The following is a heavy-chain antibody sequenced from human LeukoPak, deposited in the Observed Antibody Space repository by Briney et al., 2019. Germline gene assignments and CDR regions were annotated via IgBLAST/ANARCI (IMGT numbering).Heavy chain of an antibody. V-gene: IGHV3-48*02. D-gene: IGHD7-27*01. CDR1: GFTFSSHS. CDR3: ARDFYWGFDY. Sequence: GGSLRLSCAASGFTFSSHSMHWVRQAPGKGLEWISYISSSSRFISYADSVKGRFTISRDNAKNSLSPHMNSLRDDDTSVYYCARDFYWGFDYWGQGTLATVSS. CDR2: ISSSSRFI. J-gene: IGHJ4*02.